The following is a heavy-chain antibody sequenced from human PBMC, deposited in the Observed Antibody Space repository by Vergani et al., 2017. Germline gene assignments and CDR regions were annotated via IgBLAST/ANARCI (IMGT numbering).Heavy chain of an antibody. CDR2: ISGYNGNT. CDR3: ARETRVRQSGYYYGMDV. D-gene: IGHD3-3*01. J-gene: IGHJ6*02. Sequence: QVQLVQSGTEVKTPGASVKVSCKASGYTFTSYGISWVRQAPGQGLEWMGWISGYNGNTNSAQKLQGRVIMTTDTSTSTAYMELRSLRSDDTAVYYCARETRVRQSGYYYGMDVWGQGTTVTVSS. V-gene: IGHV1-18*04. CDR1: GYTFTSYG.